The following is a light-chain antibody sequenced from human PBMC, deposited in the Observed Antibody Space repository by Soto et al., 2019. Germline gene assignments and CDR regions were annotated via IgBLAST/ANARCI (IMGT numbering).Light chain of an antibody. Sequence: QSALTQPASVSGSPGQSITLSCTGTSSDVGNYNYVSWYQQHPGKAPKLMIYEVRNRPSGVSNRFSGSKSGSTAPLTISGLHAEDEADYYCSSYTTSSTWVFGGGTKLTVL. CDR2: EVR. CDR1: SSDVGNYNY. V-gene: IGLV2-14*01. J-gene: IGLJ3*02. CDR3: SSYTTSSTWV.